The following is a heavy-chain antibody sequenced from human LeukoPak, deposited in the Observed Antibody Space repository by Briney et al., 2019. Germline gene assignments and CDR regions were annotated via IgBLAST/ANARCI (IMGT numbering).Heavy chain of an antibody. D-gene: IGHD6-13*01. CDR1: GGSISSGGYS. Sequence: PSQTLSLTCAVSGGSISSGGYSWSWIRQPPGKGLEWIGYIYYSGSTYYNPSLKSRVTISVDTSKNQFSLKLSSVTAADTAVYYCARAGPAAGHAFDIWGQGTMVTVSS. J-gene: IGHJ3*02. CDR2: IYYSGST. V-gene: IGHV4-30-4*07. CDR3: ARAGPAAGHAFDI.